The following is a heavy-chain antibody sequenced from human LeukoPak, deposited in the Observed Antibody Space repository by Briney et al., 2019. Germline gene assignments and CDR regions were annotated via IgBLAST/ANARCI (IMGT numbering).Heavy chain of an antibody. CDR3: ARGPDHGGFAH. Sequence: ASVKVSCKASGYTFTDYFIHWVRQAPGQGPEWMAWINPTTGDTSYAQKIQGRASLARDTPISTVYMELSRLTFDDTAVYYCARGPDHGGFAHWGQGTLVIVSS. CDR2: INPTTGDT. D-gene: IGHD3-16*01. J-gene: IGHJ4*02. CDR1: GYTFTDYF. V-gene: IGHV1-2*02.